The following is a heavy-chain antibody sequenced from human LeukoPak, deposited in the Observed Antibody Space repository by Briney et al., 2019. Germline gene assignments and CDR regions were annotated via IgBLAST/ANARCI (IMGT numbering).Heavy chain of an antibody. CDR1: GYTFTSYG. D-gene: IGHD3-3*01. CDR2: ISAYNGNT. J-gene: IGHJ5*02. Sequence: ASVKVSCKASGYTFTSYGISWVRQAPGQGLEWMGWISAYNGNTNYAQKFQGRVTMTRDTSISTAYMELSRLRSDDTAVYYCARPYDFWSGPNWFDPWGQGTLVTVSS. V-gene: IGHV1-18*01. CDR3: ARPYDFWSGPNWFDP.